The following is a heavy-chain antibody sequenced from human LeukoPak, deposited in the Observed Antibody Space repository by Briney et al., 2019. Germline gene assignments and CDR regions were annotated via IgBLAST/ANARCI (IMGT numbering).Heavy chain of an antibody. J-gene: IGHJ4*02. Sequence: NPSETLSLTCTVSGGSIRSGGYYWGWIRQPPGKGLEWIATIYYSGSTYYNPSLKSRVTISVDTSKNQFSLKLSSVTAADTAVYYCARYDVWGSYRAFDYWGQGTLVTVSS. V-gene: IGHV4-39*07. CDR2: IYYSGST. D-gene: IGHD3-16*02. CDR1: GGSIRSGGYY. CDR3: ARYDVWGSYRAFDY.